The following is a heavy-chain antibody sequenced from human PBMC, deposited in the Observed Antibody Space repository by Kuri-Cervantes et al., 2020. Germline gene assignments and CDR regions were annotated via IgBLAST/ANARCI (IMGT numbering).Heavy chain of an antibody. Sequence: SETLSLTCTVSGGSISSSSYYWGWIRQPPGKGLEWIGSIHYSGRTYYNPSLKSRVTISVDTSKNQFSLKLSSVTAADTAVYYCARHGGSDYFRGGSCYPRYGYWGQGTLVTVSS. CDR2: IHYSGRT. CDR1: GGSISSSSYY. J-gene: IGHJ4*02. V-gene: IGHV4-39*01. D-gene: IGHD2-15*01. CDR3: ARHGGSDYFRGGSCYPRYGY.